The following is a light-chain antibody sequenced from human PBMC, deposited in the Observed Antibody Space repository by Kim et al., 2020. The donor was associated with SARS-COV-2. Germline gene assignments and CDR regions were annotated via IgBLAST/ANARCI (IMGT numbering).Light chain of an antibody. CDR3: LTWGPGIRV. CDR2: VDSDGSH. Sequence: SLKLTCPLRSGHSTYAIAWHQQLPEKGPRYLMNVDSDGSHTRGDGIPDRFSGSSSGAERHLTISSLQPEDEADYYCLTWGPGIRVFGGGTQLTVL. V-gene: IGLV4-69*01. CDR1: SGHSTYA. J-gene: IGLJ2*01.